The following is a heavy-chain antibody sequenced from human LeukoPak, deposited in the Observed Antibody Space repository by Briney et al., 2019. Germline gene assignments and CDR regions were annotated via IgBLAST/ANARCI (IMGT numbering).Heavy chain of an antibody. J-gene: IGHJ4*02. D-gene: IGHD3-10*01. CDR1: GFTFSSYW. Sequence: GGSLRLSCAASGFTFSSYWIHWVRQAPGKGLAWVSRINGDGSSTDYADSVKGRFTISRDNAKNTLYLQTNSLRAEDTAVYYCVRGGVDYWGQGTLVTVSS. CDR3: VRGGVDY. CDR2: INGDGSST. V-gene: IGHV3-74*01.